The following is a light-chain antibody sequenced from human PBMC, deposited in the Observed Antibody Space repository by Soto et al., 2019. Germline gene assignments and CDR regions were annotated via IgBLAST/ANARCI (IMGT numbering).Light chain of an antibody. Sequence: QSVLKQPPSVSGAPGQRVTISCTGSSSNIGAGYEVHWYQQLPGTAPKLLIYGNSNRPSGVPDRFSGSKSGTSASLAITGLQAEDEADYYCQSYDSSLSGSVFGGGTKLTVL. CDR2: GNS. CDR1: SSNIGAGYE. CDR3: QSYDSSLSGSV. J-gene: IGLJ3*02. V-gene: IGLV1-40*01.